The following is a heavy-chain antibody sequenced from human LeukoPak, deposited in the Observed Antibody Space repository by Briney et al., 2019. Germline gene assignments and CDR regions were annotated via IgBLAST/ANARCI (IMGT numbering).Heavy chain of an antibody. CDR2: MNPNSGNT. V-gene: IGHV1-8*01. CDR1: GYTFTSYD. D-gene: IGHD3-9*01. CDR3: ARGDILTGNHNDY. Sequence: GASVKVSCKASGYTFTSYDINCGRQATGQGLEWMGWMNPNSGNTGYAQKFQGRVTMARNTSISTAYMELSSLRSEDTAVYYCARGDILTGNHNDYWGQGTLVTVSS. J-gene: IGHJ4*02.